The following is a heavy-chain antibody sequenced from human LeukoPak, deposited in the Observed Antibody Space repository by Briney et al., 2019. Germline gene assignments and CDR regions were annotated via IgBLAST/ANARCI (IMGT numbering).Heavy chain of an antibody. CDR2: IYYSGST. CDR1: GGSINTYY. Sequence: SETLSLTCTVSGGSINTYYWSWIRQPPGKGLEWIGYIYYSGSTNYNPSLKSRVTISVDTSKNQFSLKLSSVTAADTAVYYCARTPIRLWLGSFDYWGQGTLVTVSS. CDR3: ARTPIRLWLGSFDY. V-gene: IGHV4-59*01. J-gene: IGHJ4*02. D-gene: IGHD5-18*01.